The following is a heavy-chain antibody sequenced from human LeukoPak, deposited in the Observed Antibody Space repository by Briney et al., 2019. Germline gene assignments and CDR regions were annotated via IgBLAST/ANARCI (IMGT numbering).Heavy chain of an antibody. J-gene: IGHJ4*02. Sequence: SETPSLTCAVYGGSFSGYYWSWIRQPPGKGLEWIGEINHSGSTNYNPSLKSRATISVDTSKNQFSLKLSSVTAADTAVYYCARVGESSGYDYFDYWGQGTLVTVSS. V-gene: IGHV4-34*01. CDR3: ARVGESSGYDYFDY. CDR1: GGSFSGYY. CDR2: INHSGST. D-gene: IGHD5-12*01.